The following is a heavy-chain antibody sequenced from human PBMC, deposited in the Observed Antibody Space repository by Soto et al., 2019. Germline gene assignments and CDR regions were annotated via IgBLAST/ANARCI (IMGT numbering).Heavy chain of an antibody. J-gene: IGHJ5*02. CDR3: AREPHSSSWYSWFDP. CDR2: IYHSGST. CDR1: GGSIDSYF. Sequence: QVQLQESGPRLVKPSETLSLTCTVSGGSIDSYFWSWIRQPPGKGLEWIGYIYHSGSTDYNPSLKSRVTISVDTSKNQFSLKLTSVTAADTAVYYCAREPHSSSWYSWFDPWGQGTLVTVLS. D-gene: IGHD6-13*01. V-gene: IGHV4-59*01.